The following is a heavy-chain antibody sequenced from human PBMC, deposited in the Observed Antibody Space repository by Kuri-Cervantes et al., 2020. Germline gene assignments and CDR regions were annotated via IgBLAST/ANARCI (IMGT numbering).Heavy chain of an antibody. D-gene: IGHD1-1*01. Sequence: GESLKISLGSSGFTFSDYYMSWIRQASGKGLEWVGRIRSKANSYATAYAASVKGRFTISRDDSKNTAYLQTNSLKTEDTAVYYCTRHEGNASPPFDYWGQGTLVTVSS. CDR1: GFTFSDYY. CDR3: TRHEGNASPPFDY. CDR2: IRSKANSYAT. J-gene: IGHJ4*02. V-gene: IGHV3-73*01.